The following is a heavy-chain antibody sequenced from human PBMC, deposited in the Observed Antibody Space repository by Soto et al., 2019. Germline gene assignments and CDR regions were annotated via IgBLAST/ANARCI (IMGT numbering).Heavy chain of an antibody. CDR3: VRAPPGYSLGYCYYGMDV. CDR1: GFAFGSYW. J-gene: IGHJ6*02. CDR2: ISLDGTRT. D-gene: IGHD2-2*03. V-gene: IGHV3-74*01. Sequence: EVQLVESGGGLVQPGGSLRLSCAAPGFAFGSYWMHWVRQAPGKGLVWVSHISLDGTRTNYADSVKGRFTISRDNAKNTLYLLMNSLGAEDTAVYYCVRAPPGYSLGYCYYGMDVWCQGTAVSVSS.